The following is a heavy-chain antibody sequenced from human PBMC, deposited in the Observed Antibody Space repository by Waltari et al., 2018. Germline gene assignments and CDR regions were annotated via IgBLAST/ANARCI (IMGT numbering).Heavy chain of an antibody. CDR2: ISYEGSNK. V-gene: IGHV3-30*01. CDR1: GFTFSSYA. CDR3: ARDRENYGDY. D-gene: IGHD1-26*01. Sequence: QVQLVESGGGVVQPGRSLRLSCAASGFTFSSYAMHWVRQAPGKGLEWVAVISYEGSNKYYADAVKGRFTISRDNSKNTLYLQMNSLRAEDTAVYYCARDRENYGDYWGQGTLVTVSS. J-gene: IGHJ4*02.